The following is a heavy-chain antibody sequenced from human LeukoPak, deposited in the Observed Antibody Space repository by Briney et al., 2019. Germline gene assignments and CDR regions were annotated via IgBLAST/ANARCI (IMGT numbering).Heavy chain of an antibody. CDR3: ARGGHYSSSSDNWFDP. D-gene: IGHD6-6*01. Sequence: PSETLSLTCTVSGGSISGYYWTWIRQPPGKGLEWIGYIYYIGSTKYNPSLKSRVTISVDTSKNQFSLKLSSVTAADTAVYYCARGGHYSSSSDNWFDPWGQGTLVTVSS. V-gene: IGHV4-59*12. CDR1: GGSISGYY. CDR2: IYYIGST. J-gene: IGHJ5*02.